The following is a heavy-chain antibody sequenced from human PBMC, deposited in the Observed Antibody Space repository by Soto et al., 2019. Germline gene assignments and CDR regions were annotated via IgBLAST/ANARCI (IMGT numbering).Heavy chain of an antibody. Sequence: SETLSLTCAVYGGSFSGYYWSWIRQPPGKGLEWIGEINHSGSTNYNPSLKSRVTISVDTSKNQFSLKLSSVTAADTAVYYCARDKKIAAAGTEYFDYWGQGTLVTVSS. D-gene: IGHD6-13*01. J-gene: IGHJ4*02. CDR3: ARDKKIAAAGTEYFDY. CDR1: GGSFSGYY. CDR2: INHSGST. V-gene: IGHV4-34*01.